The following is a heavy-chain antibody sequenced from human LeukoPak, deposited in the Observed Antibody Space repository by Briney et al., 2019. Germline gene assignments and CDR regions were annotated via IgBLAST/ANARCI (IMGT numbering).Heavy chain of an antibody. Sequence: GGSLRLSCAGSGFPFSKAWMSWVRQVPGEGLEWLGRFKSKTDGGTTDYAAPVKGRFILSRDDSKNTLYLQMNSLKIEDTAVYYCTSDRGIGARSLFDLWGQGTLVTVSS. CDR3: TSDRGIGARSLFDL. J-gene: IGHJ4*02. CDR2: FKSKTDGGTT. D-gene: IGHD6-6*01. V-gene: IGHV3-15*01. CDR1: GFPFSKAW.